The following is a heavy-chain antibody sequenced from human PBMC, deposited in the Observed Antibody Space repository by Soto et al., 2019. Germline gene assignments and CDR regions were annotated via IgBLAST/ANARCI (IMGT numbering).Heavy chain of an antibody. CDR1: GFPFIGYG. V-gene: IGHV3-33*01. D-gene: IGHD3-10*01. J-gene: IGHJ4*02. CDR2: IWYDGSKT. Sequence: QVQLVESGGGVVQPGRSPRLSCTASGFPFIGYGTHWVRQAPGKGLEWVAVIWYDGSKTYYADSVKGRFTVSRDNSKNTLFLQMNSLRVEDTAVYYCARVGIPGVINYFDYWGQGTLVTVSS. CDR3: ARVGIPGVINYFDY.